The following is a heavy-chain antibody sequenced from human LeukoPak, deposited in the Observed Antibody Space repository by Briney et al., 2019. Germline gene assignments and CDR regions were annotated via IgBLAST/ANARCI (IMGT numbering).Heavy chain of an antibody. V-gene: IGHV4-59*01. Sequence: SETLSLTCTVSGAFISSYHWSWIRQPPGKGLEWIGYIYYSGNTNYNPFLKSRVTISIDTSKNQFFLKLSSVTAADTAVYYCARESGAVAGNKGWFDPWGQGTLVTVSS. D-gene: IGHD6-19*01. CDR3: ARESGAVAGNKGWFDP. CDR2: IYYSGNT. J-gene: IGHJ5*02. CDR1: GAFISSYH.